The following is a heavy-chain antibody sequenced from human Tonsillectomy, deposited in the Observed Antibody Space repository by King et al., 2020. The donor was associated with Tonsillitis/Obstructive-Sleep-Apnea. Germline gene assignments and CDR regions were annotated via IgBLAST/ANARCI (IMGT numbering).Heavy chain of an antibody. V-gene: IGHV1-18*01. CDR2: VSAYNGDT. CDR3: ARENRDIVATIKFDY. D-gene: IGHD5-12*01. CDR1: GYTFTSYG. Sequence: VQLVESGAEVKKPGASVKVSCKTSGYTFTSYGINWVRQAPGQGLEWMGWVSAYNGDTNYAQRLQGRVTMTTDTSTSTAYMELRSLRSDDTAGYYCARENRDIVATIKFDYWGQGTLVTVSS. J-gene: IGHJ4*02.